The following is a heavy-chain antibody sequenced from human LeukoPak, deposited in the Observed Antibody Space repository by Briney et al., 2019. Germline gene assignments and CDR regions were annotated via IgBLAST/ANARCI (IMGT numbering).Heavy chain of an antibody. CDR3: AKDRGYGSGSYSLNWFDP. D-gene: IGHD3-10*01. CDR2: ISGSGGST. V-gene: IGHV3-23*01. Sequence: PGGSLRLSCAASGFTFSSYAMTWVRQAPGKGLEWVSAISGSGGSTYYADSVKGRFTISRDNSKNTLYLQMNSLRAEDTAVYHCAKDRGYGSGSYSLNWFDPWGQGTLVTVSS. J-gene: IGHJ5*02. CDR1: GFTFSSYA.